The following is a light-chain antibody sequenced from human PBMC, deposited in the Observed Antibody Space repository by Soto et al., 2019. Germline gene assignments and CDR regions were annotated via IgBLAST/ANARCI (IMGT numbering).Light chain of an antibody. CDR1: SSDIGGYDY. Sequence: QPVLTQPPSASGTPGQRITISCSGTSSDIGGYDYVSWYQQRPGKAPKLMIYEVRYRPSGVSNRFSGSKSGNTASLTISGLQAEDEAVYYCCSYTRTSNHYFFGSGTKVTVL. J-gene: IGLJ1*01. CDR3: CSYTRTSNHYF. V-gene: IGLV2-14*01. CDR2: EVR.